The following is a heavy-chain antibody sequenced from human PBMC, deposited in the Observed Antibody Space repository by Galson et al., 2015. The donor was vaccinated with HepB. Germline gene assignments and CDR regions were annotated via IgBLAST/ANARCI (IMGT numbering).Heavy chain of an antibody. D-gene: IGHD3-22*01. J-gene: IGHJ4*02. CDR2: ISSSGYTI. Sequence: SLRLSCAASGFTFSDYYMNWIRQAPGKGLEWVSYISSSGYTIYYADSVKGRFTVSRDNAKNSLYLQMNSLRAEDTAVYYCVSLPAEFGSGSPDDYWGQGTLVTVSS. CDR3: VSLPAEFGSGSPDDY. CDR1: GFTFSDYY. V-gene: IGHV3-11*01.